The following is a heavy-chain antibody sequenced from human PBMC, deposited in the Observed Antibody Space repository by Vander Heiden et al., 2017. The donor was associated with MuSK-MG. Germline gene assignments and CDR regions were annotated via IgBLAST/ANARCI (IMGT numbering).Heavy chain of an antibody. V-gene: IGHV3-48*03. CDR3: ARDRYEDIPGDCEL. D-gene: IGHD2-15*01. J-gene: IGHJ4*02. CDR2: INIRGDSI. Sequence: EVVLLESGGGTVQPGGSLRLSCSGSGFTFSNYEMNWVRQPPGGGLEWVAYINIRGDSILYSDSVKGRFTLSRDNAHNSIYLHMDGLRADDSGVYFGARDRYEDIPGDCELWGQGPL. CDR1: GFTFSNYE.